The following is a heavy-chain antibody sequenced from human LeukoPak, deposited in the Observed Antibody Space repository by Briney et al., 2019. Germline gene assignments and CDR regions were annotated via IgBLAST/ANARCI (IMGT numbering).Heavy chain of an antibody. CDR1: GFTVSSNY. CDR2: IYSDGST. V-gene: IGHV3-66*01. CDR3: AKDPNYYDSSGYGWN. D-gene: IGHD3-22*01. Sequence: PGGSLRLSCAASGFTVSSNYMSWVRQAPGKGLEWVSVIYSDGSTYYADSVKGRFTISRDNSKNTLYLQMNSLRAEDTAVYYCAKDPNYYDSSGYGWNWGQGTLVTVSS. J-gene: IGHJ4*02.